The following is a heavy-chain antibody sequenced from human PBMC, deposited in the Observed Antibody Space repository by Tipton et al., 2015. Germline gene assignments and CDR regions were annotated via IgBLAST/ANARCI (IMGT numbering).Heavy chain of an antibody. V-gene: IGHV4-39*01. D-gene: IGHD6-13*01. CDR3: ARRFSHSSSWTFDY. Sequence: TLSLTCTVSGGSISSSSYYWGWIRQPPGKGLEWIGGVHYSGSTYYNPSLKSRVTISVDTSKNQFSLKLSSVTAADTAVYYCARRFSHSSSWTFDYWGQGTLVTVSS. CDR2: VHYSGST. CDR1: GGSISSSSYY. J-gene: IGHJ4*02.